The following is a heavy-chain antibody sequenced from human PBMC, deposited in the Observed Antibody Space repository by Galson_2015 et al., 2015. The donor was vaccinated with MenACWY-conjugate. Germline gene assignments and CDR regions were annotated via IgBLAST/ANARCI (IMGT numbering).Heavy chain of an antibody. CDR1: GGSFSGYY. J-gene: IGHJ4*02. V-gene: IGHV4-34*01. Sequence: LSLTCAVYGGSFSGYYWSWIRQPPGKGLEWIGEVNHSGSTNYNPSLKSRVTISVDTSKNQFSLKLSSVTAADTAVYYCAGGYDKGFDYWGQGTLVTVSS. CDR2: VNHSGST. D-gene: IGHD3-22*01. CDR3: AGGYDKGFDY.